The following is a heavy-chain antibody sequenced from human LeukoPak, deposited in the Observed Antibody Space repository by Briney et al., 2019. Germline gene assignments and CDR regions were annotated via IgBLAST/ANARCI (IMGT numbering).Heavy chain of an antibody. CDR2: ISGYNGKT. CDR1: GYTFNSHY. Sequence: ASVTVSCKTSGYTFNSHYVGWVRQAPGQGLEWMGWISGYNGKTNYAQKLQGRVTMTTDTSTTTAYMELRSLRSDDTAVYYCARPSMGAFDAFDIWGQGTMVTVSS. V-gene: IGHV1-18*01. J-gene: IGHJ3*02. CDR3: ARPSMGAFDAFDI. D-gene: IGHD1-26*01.